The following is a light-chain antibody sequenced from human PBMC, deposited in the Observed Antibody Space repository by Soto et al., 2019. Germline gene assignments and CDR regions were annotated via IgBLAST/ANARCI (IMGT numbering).Light chain of an antibody. V-gene: IGKV3-20*01. J-gene: IGKJ1*01. Sequence: EILLTQSPGTLSLSPGDRATLSCRASQSVSSNYLAWYRQKPGQAPLLIHGASSRANGIPHRFSGSGSGTAYTLTISRLVPEDFSVNYCHQYGSSPRTFGQGTKVEIK. CDR1: QSVSSNY. CDR3: HQYGSSPRT. CDR2: GAS.